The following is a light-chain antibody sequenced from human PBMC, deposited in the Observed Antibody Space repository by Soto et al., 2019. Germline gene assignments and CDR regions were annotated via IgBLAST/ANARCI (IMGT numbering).Light chain of an antibody. CDR3: SSYAASDTFVV. Sequence: QSALTQPRSVSGSPGQSVTISCTGTSSDVGAYDYVSWYQHPPGKAPRLVIYDVSKRPSGVPDRFSGSKSGNTASLTISGLQAEDEADYHCSSYAASDTFVVFGGGTKVTVL. CDR2: DVS. V-gene: IGLV2-11*01. J-gene: IGLJ2*01. CDR1: SSDVGAYDY.